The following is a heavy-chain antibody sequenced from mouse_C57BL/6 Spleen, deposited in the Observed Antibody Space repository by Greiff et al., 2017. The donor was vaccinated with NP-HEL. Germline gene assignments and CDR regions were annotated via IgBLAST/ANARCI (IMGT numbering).Heavy chain of an antibody. D-gene: IGHD1-1*01. CDR1: GYTFTSYW. CDR2: IDPSDSYT. CDR3: ARRSSYVQYYFDY. Sequence: QVQLQQPGAELVKPGASVKLSCKASGYTFTSYWMQWVKQRPGQGLEWIGEIDPSDSYTNYNQKFKGKATLTVDTSSSTAYMQLSSLTSEDSAVYYCARRSSYVQYYFDYWGQGTTLTVSS. V-gene: IGHV1-50*01. J-gene: IGHJ2*01.